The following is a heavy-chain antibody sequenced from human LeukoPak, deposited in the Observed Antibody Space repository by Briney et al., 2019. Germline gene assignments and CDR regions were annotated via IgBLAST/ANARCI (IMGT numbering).Heavy chain of an antibody. Sequence: GRSLRLSYAASGFTFSSYGMHWVRQAPGKGLEWVAVIWYDGSNKYYADSVKGRFTISRDNSKNTLYLQMNSLRAEDTAVYYCAKERGKQWLVPLGDFWGQGTLVTVSS. D-gene: IGHD6-19*01. CDR2: IWYDGSNK. V-gene: IGHV3-33*06. CDR3: AKERGKQWLVPLGDF. J-gene: IGHJ4*02. CDR1: GFTFSSYG.